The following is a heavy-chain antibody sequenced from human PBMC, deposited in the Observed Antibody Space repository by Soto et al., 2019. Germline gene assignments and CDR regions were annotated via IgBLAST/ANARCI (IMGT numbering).Heavy chain of an antibody. CDR1: GDSVSSNSAA. V-gene: IGHV6-1*01. J-gene: IGHJ6*02. Sequence: SQTLSLTCAISGDSVSSNSAAWNWIRQSPSRGLEWLGRTYYRSKWYNDYAVSVKSRITINPDTSKNQFSLQLNSVTPEDTAVYYRARGTTYCSSTSCYYYGMDVWGQGTTVTVSS. D-gene: IGHD2-2*01. CDR2: TYYRSKWYN. CDR3: ARGTTYCSSTSCYYYGMDV.